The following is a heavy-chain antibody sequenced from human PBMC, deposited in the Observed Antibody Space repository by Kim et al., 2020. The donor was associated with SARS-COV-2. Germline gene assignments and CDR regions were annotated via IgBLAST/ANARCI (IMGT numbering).Heavy chain of an antibody. J-gene: IGHJ6*02. CDR3: AIPKVGDYYYYGMDV. V-gene: IGHV1-46*01. D-gene: IGHD3-16*01. CDR1: GYTFTSYY. CDR2: INPSGGST. Sequence: ASVKVSCKASGYTFTSYYMHWVRQAPGQGLEWMGIINPSGGSTSYAQKFQGRVTMTRDTSTSTVYMELSSLRSEDTAVYYCAIPKVGDYYYYGMDVWGQGTTVTVSS.